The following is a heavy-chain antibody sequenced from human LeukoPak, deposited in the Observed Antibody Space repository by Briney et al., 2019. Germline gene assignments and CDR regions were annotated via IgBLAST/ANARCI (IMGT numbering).Heavy chain of an antibody. CDR2: IWYDGSNK. CDR1: GFTFSSYG. CDR3: ARPRGVVPAAPDAFDI. D-gene: IGHD2-2*01. Sequence: PGGSLRLSCAASGFTFSSYGMHWVRQAPGKGLEWVAVIWYDGSNKYYADSVKGRFAISRDNSKNTLYLQMNSLRAEDTAVYYCARPRGVVPAAPDAFDIWGQGTMVTVSS. J-gene: IGHJ3*02. V-gene: IGHV3-33*01.